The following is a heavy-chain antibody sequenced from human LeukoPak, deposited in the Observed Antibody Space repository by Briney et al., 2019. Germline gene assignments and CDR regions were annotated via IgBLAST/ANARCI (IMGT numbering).Heavy chain of an antibody. CDR2: MNPNSGNT. CDR3: ARGENDYGDYGVDY. CDR1: GYSFTSYD. D-gene: IGHD4-17*01. J-gene: IGHJ4*02. Sequence: ASVEVSCKASGYSFTSYDINWVRQATGQGLEWMGWMNPNSGNTGYAQKFQGRVTITRNTSISTAYMELSSLRSEDTAVYYCARGENDYGDYGVDYWGQGTLVTVSS. V-gene: IGHV1-8*03.